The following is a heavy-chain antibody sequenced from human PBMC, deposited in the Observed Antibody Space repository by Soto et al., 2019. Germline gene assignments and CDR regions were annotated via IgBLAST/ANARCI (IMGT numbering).Heavy chain of an antibody. Sequence: QVQLVQSGAEVKKPGSSVKVSCKASGGTFSSYAISWVRQAPGQGLEWMGGIIPIFGTANYAQKFQGRVTITADESTSTAYMELGSLRSEDTAVYYCARDPPYGDYEGGYFDFWGQGTLVTVSS. D-gene: IGHD4-17*01. CDR2: IIPIFGTA. V-gene: IGHV1-69*12. J-gene: IGHJ4*02. CDR3: ARDPPYGDYEGGYFDF. CDR1: GGTFSSYA.